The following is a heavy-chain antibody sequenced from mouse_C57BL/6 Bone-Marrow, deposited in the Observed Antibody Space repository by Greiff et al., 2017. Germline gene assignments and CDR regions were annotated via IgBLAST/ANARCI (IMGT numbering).Heavy chain of an antibody. Sequence: EVQLVESGGGLVKPGGSLKLSCAASGFTFSSYAMSWVRQTPEKRLEWVATISDGGSYTYYPDNVKGRFTISRDNAKNNLYLQMSHLKSEDTAMYYCARDDYDGDWYFDVWGTGTTVTVSS. CDR1: GFTFSSYA. D-gene: IGHD2-4*01. CDR2: ISDGGSYT. J-gene: IGHJ1*03. V-gene: IGHV5-4*01. CDR3: ARDDYDGDWYFDV.